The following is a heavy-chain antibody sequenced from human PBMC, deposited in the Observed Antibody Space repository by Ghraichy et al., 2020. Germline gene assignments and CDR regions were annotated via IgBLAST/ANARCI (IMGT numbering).Heavy chain of an antibody. CDR3: ARENPDCTNGVCYTFLFDY. V-gene: IGHV4-31*03. CDR1: GGSISSGGYY. Sequence: SETLSLTCTVSGGSISSGGYYWSWIRQHPGKGLEWIGYIYYSGSTYYNPSLKSRVTISVDTSKNQFSLKLSSVTAADTAVYYCARENPDCTNGVCYTFLFDYWGQGTLVTVSS. CDR2: IYYSGST. D-gene: IGHD2-8*01. J-gene: IGHJ4*02.